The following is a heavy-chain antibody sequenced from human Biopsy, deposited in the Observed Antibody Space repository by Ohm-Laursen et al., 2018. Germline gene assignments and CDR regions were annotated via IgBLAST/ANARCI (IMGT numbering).Heavy chain of an antibody. V-gene: IGHV3-33*04. CDR3: ARGLSSGWYGYFDV. D-gene: IGHD6-19*01. Sequence: SLRLSCTASGFTFGHYAMHWVRQAPGKGLEWISHIWYDGTNEDYADSVKGRFTISRSNSKNTLYLQINTLTHEDTAFYYCARGLSSGWYGYFDVWGRGTLVTVSS. J-gene: IGHJ2*01. CDR2: IWYDGTNE. CDR1: GFTFGHYA.